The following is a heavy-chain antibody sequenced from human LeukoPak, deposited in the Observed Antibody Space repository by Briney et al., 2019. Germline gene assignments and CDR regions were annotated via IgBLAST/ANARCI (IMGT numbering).Heavy chain of an antibody. CDR3: ATGHPYYDSRDY. CDR1: GYTFTSYD. V-gene: IGHV1-8*03. CDR2: MNPNSGNT. J-gene: IGHJ4*02. Sequence: ASVKVSCKASGYTFTSYDINWVRQATGQGLEWMGWMNPNSGNTGYAQKFQGRVTITRNTSISTAYMELSSLRSEDTAVYYCATGHPYYDSRDYWGQGTLVTVSS. D-gene: IGHD3-22*01.